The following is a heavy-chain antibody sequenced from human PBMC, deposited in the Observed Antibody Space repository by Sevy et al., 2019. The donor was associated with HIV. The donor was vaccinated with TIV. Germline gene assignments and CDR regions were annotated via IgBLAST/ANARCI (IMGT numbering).Heavy chain of an antibody. D-gene: IGHD3-22*01. CDR2: ISYDGSNK. V-gene: IGHV3-30*18. CDR1: GFTFSSYG. Sequence: GGSLRLSCAASGFTFSSYGMHWVRQAPGKGLEWVAVISYDGSNKYYADSVKGRFTISRDNSENTLYLQMNSLRAEDTAVYYCAKDQFYDSSGSLDYWGQGTLVTVSS. CDR3: AKDQFYDSSGSLDY. J-gene: IGHJ4*02.